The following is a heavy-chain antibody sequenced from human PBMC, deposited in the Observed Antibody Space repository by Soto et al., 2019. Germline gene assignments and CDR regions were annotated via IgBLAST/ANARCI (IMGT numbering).Heavy chain of an antibody. Sequence: QVQLQESGPGLVKPSQTLSLTCTVSGGSISSGDYYWSWICQPPGKGLEWIGYIYYSGSTYYNPSLKSRVTISVDTSKNQFSLKLSSVTAADTAVYYCARVNEYSSSWYWFDPWGQGTLVTVSS. CDR2: IYYSGST. D-gene: IGHD6-13*01. J-gene: IGHJ5*02. V-gene: IGHV4-30-4*01. CDR1: GGSISSGDYY. CDR3: ARVNEYSSSWYWFDP.